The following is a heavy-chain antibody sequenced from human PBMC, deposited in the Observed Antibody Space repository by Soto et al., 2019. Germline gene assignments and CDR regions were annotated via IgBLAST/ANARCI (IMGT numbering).Heavy chain of an antibody. CDR2: INHSGST. Sequence: PSATLSLTCAVYGGSFSGYYWSWIRQPPGKGLEWIGEINHSGSTNYNPSLKSRVTISVDTSKNQFSLKLSSVTAADTAVYYCAKDLGGAASDYGMDVWGQGTTVTVSS. V-gene: IGHV4-34*01. D-gene: IGHD3-16*01. CDR1: GGSFSGYY. CDR3: AKDLGGAASDYGMDV. J-gene: IGHJ6*02.